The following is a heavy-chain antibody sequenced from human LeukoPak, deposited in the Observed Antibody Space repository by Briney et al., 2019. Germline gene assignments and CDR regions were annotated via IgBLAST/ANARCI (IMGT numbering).Heavy chain of an antibody. Sequence: SETLSLTCTVSGVSISSGDYYWRWIRQPPGKGLEWIGYIYYSGSTHYNPSLKSRVTISVDTSKNQFSLKLSSVAAADTAVYYCASRGRYWFDPWGQGTLVTVST. CDR3: ASRGRYWFDP. CDR2: IYYSGST. CDR1: GVSISSGDYY. V-gene: IGHV4-30-4*01. J-gene: IGHJ5*02.